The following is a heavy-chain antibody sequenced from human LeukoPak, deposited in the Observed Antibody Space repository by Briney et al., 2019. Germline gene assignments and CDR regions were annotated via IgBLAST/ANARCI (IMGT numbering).Heavy chain of an antibody. CDR3: AKGDYDSSGYYYPIYCFDY. CDR1: GFTFSCYA. Sequence: GGSLRLSCAASGFTFSCYAMSWLRQAPGKGLEGVTAISGSGGSTYYEDPGRGRITIARDNSKKTRYLQMNSLKTEDTAVYYCAKGDYDSSGYYYPIYCFDYWGQGTLVTVSS. J-gene: IGHJ4*02. V-gene: IGHV3-23*01. D-gene: IGHD3-22*01. CDR2: ISGSGGST.